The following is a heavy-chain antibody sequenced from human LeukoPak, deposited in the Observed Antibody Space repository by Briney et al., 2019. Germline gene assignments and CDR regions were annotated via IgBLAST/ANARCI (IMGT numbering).Heavy chain of an antibody. D-gene: IGHD6-19*01. CDR2: INPNSGGK. CDR3: ARDIAVAGHDAFDI. CDR1: LYTFTGYY. V-gene: IGHV1-2*02. J-gene: IGHJ3*02. Sequence: ASVKVSGKAPLYTFTGYYMHWVRQAPGKGLEWMGWINPNSGGKNYAQKFQGRVTMTRDTSISTAYMELSRLRSDDTAVYYCARDIAVAGHDAFDIWGQGTMVTVSS.